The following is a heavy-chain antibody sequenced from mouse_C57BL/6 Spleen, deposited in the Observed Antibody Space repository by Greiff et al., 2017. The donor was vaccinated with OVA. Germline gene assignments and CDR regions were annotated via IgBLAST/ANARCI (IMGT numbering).Heavy chain of an antibody. CDR1: GYTFTDYY. J-gene: IGHJ2*01. CDR2: INPNNGGT. Sequence: VQLQQSGPELVKPGASVKISCKASGYTFTDYYMNWVKQNHGKSLEWIGDINPNNGGTSYNQKFKGKATLTVDKSSRTAYMELRSLTSEDSAVYYCARDWANYWGQGTTLTVSS. CDR3: ARDWANY. D-gene: IGHD4-1*01. V-gene: IGHV1-26*01.